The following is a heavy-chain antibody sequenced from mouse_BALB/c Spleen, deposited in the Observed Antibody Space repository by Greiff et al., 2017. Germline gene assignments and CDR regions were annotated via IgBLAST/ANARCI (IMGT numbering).Heavy chain of an antibody. Sequence: VQLQQSGAELVRPGSSVKISCKASGYAFSSYWMNWVKQRPGQGLEWIGQIYPGDGDTNYNGKFKGKATLTADKSSSTAYMQLSSLTSEDSAVYFCARNGNYDYAMDYWGQGTSVTVSS. CDR2: IYPGDGDT. V-gene: IGHV1-80*01. J-gene: IGHJ4*01. CDR3: ARNGNYDYAMDY. CDR1: GYAFSSYW. D-gene: IGHD2-1*01.